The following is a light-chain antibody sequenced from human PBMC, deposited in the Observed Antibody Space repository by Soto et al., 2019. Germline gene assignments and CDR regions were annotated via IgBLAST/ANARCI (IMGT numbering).Light chain of an antibody. J-gene: IGLJ1*01. CDR2: EVS. V-gene: IGLV2-14*01. CDR1: SSDVGGYDY. Sequence: QSVLTQPASVSGSPGQSITISCNGTSSDVGGYDYVSWYQQYPGKAPKLMISEVSNRPSGVSNRFSGSKSGNTASLTISGLQAEDKADYYCGSYTNNTTPYVFGTGTKLTVL. CDR3: GSYTNNTTPYV.